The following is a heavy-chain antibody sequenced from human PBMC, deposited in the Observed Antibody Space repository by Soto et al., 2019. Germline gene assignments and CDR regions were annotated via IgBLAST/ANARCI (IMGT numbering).Heavy chain of an antibody. Sequence: ASVKVSCKASGYTFTSYAMNWVRQAPGQGLEWMGWMNPNSGNTGYAQKFQGRVTMTRNTSISTAYMELSSLRSEDTAVYYCARATAMLNYWGQGTLVTVSS. CDR2: MNPNSGNT. J-gene: IGHJ4*02. CDR1: GYTFTSYA. D-gene: IGHD5-18*01. CDR3: ARATAMLNY. V-gene: IGHV1-8*02.